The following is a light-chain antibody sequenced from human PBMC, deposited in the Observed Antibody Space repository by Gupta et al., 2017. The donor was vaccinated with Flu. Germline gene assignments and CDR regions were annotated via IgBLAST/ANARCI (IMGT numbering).Light chain of an antibody. J-gene: IGKJ4*01. CDR2: GVS. CDR1: QSISRGS. CDR3: QQYERSPLT. V-gene: IGKV3-20*01. Sequence: GTLSLSPGEGATLSCTASQSISRGSLAWYQQTPGQPPRLLMDGVSRRATGIPDRFSGGGSGTDFTLTISRLEPEDFAVYYCQQYERSPLTFGGGTKVEIK.